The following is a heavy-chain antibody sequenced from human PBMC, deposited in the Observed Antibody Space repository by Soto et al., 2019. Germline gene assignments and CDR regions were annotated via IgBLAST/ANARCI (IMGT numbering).Heavy chain of an antibody. Sequence: PGGSLRLSCAGSGFTASTNYMSWVRQAPGKGMKWVSVIYSGGSTSYADSVKGRFTISRHNSKNTLYLQMNSLRAEDTAVYYCARETYSGYDTGYYHYYTDVWCKGTTVTRSS. D-gene: IGHD5-12*01. CDR1: GFTASTNY. CDR2: IYSGGST. CDR3: ARETYSGYDTGYYHYYTDV. V-gene: IGHV3-53*04. J-gene: IGHJ6*03.